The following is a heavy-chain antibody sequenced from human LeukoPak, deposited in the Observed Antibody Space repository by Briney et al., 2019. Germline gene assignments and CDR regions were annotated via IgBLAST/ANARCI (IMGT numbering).Heavy chain of an antibody. Sequence: SVKVSCKASGYTFTGYYMHWVRQAPGQGLEWMGRINPNSGGTNYAQKFQGRVTMTRDTSISTAHMELSRLRSDDTAVYYCARGPRLDSSGWYYGAFDIWGQGTMVTVSS. J-gene: IGHJ3*02. D-gene: IGHD6-19*01. CDR3: ARGPRLDSSGWYYGAFDI. CDR1: GYTFTGYY. V-gene: IGHV1-2*06. CDR2: INPNSGGT.